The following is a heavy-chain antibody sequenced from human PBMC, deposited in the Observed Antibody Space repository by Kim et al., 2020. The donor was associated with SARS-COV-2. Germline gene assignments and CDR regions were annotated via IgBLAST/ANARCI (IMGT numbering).Heavy chain of an antibody. D-gene: IGHD6-19*01. Sequence: PTLKSRLTITKDTSKNQVVLTMTNMDPVDTATYYCAHRRGIAVSYYFDYWGQGTLVTVSS. V-gene: IGHV2-5*01. CDR3: AHRRGIAVSYYFDY. J-gene: IGHJ4*02.